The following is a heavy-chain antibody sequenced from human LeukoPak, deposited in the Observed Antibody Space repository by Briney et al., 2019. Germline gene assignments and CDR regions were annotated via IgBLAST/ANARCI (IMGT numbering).Heavy chain of an antibody. Sequence: GRSLRLSCAASGFTFSSYDMHWVRQAPGKGLEWVAGISYDGSNKYYTDSVKGRFTISRDNSKNTLYLQMNSLRAEDTAVYYCAKVAGTYFHFDYWGQGALVTVPS. D-gene: IGHD1-26*01. CDR2: ISYDGSNK. J-gene: IGHJ4*02. CDR1: GFTFSSYD. V-gene: IGHV3-30*18. CDR3: AKVAGTYFHFDY.